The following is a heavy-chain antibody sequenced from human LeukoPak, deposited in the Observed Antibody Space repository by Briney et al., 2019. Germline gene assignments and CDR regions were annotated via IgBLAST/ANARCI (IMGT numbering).Heavy chain of an antibody. CDR2: IYYSGST. CDR1: GGSISSGGYY. J-gene: IGHJ6*03. D-gene: IGHD4-11*01. CDR3: ARANSNSDYYMDV. Sequence: SETLSLTCTVSGGSISSGGYYWSWIRQHPGKGLEWIGYIYYSGSTYYNPSLKSRVTISVDTSKNQFSLKLSSVTAADTAVYYCARANSNSDYYMDVWGKGTTVTVS. V-gene: IGHV4-31*03.